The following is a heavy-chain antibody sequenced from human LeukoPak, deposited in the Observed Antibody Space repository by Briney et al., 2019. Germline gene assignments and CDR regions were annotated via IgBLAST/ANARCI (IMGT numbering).Heavy chain of an antibody. D-gene: IGHD5-12*01. V-gene: IGHV4-39*07. CDR3: ARGGYSGYAH. Sequence: SETLSLTCTVSGGSISSSSYYWGWIRQPPGKGLEWIGNIFYSGSTNYNPSLKSRVTISVDTSKNQFSLKLSSVTAADTAVYYCARGGYSGYAHWGQGTLVTVSS. CDR2: IFYSGST. J-gene: IGHJ4*02. CDR1: GGSISSSSYY.